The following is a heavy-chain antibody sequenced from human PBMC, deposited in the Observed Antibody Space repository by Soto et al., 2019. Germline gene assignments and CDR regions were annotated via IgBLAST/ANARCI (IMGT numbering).Heavy chain of an antibody. CDR2: ISSSGSTI. CDR1: GFTFSSYE. Sequence: GGSLRLSCAASGFTFSSYEMNWVRQAPGKGLEWVSYISSSGSTIYYADSVKGRFTISRDNAKNSLYLQMNSLRAEDTAVYYCARVGFHYFDYWGQGTLVTSPQ. CDR3: ARVGFHYFDY. J-gene: IGHJ4*02. V-gene: IGHV3-48*03.